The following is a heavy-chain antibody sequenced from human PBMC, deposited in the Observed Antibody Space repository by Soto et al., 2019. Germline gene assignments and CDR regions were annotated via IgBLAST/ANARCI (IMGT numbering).Heavy chain of an antibody. J-gene: IGHJ6*02. V-gene: IGHV3-53*01. CDR2: TYSGGST. Sequence: GGSLRLSCAASGFTFSSYGMSWVRQAPGKGLEWVSVTYSGGSTYYADSVKGRFTISRDNSKNTLYLQMNSLRAEDTAVYYCARDRYGMDVWGQGTTVTVSS. CDR1: GFTFSSYG. CDR3: ARDRYGMDV.